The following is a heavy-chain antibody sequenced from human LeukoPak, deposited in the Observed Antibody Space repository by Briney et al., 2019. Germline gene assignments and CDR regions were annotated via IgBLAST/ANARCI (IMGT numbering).Heavy chain of an antibody. Sequence: PGGSLRLSCAASGFTFSSFWMHWVRQAPGKGLVWVSRISNDGSSTSYADSVKGRLTISRDNAKNTLYLQMNSLRAEDTAVYYCARGAEYSYGYYFDYWGQGTLVTVSS. D-gene: IGHD5-18*01. CDR2: ISNDGSST. CDR3: ARGAEYSYGYYFDY. V-gene: IGHV3-74*01. J-gene: IGHJ4*02. CDR1: GFTFSSFW.